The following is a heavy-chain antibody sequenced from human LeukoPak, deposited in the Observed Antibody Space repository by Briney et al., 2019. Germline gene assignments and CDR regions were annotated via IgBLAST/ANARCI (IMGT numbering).Heavy chain of an antibody. D-gene: IGHD2-15*01. CDR1: GGSISSGSYY. CDR3: ARGSVVAPGHWFDP. V-gene: IGHV4-61*02. CDR2: IYTSGST. Sequence: PSETLSLTCTVSGGSISSGSYYWSWIRQPAGKGLEWIGRIYTSGSTNYNPSLKSRVTISVDTSKNQFSLKLSSVTAADTAVYYCARGSVVAPGHWFDPWGQGTLVTVSS. J-gene: IGHJ5*02.